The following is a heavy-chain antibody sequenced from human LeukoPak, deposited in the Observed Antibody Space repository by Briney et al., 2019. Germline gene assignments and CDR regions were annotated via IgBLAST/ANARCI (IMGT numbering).Heavy chain of an antibody. CDR3: AREYFFGSGSYYNGY. V-gene: IGHV3-7*04. Sequence: GGSLRLSCAASGFTFRSYWMTWVRQAPGKGLEWVANIKQDGNEKYYVDSVKGRFTISRDNAKNSLYLQMNSLRAEDTAVYYCAREYFFGSGSYYNGYWGQGTLVTVSS. J-gene: IGHJ4*02. CDR1: GFTFRSYW. D-gene: IGHD3-10*01. CDR2: IKQDGNEK.